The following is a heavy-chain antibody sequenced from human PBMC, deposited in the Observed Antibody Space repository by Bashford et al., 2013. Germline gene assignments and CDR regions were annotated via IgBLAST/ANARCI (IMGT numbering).Heavy chain of an antibody. CDR2: ISAYNGNT. J-gene: IGHJ3*02. Sequence: ASVKVSCKASGYTFTSYGISWVRQAPGQGLEWMGWISAYNGNTNYAQKLQGRVTMTTDTSTSTAYMELRSLRSDDTAVYYCARDGITMIVVVIGDAFDIVGPRGQVVTVSS. V-gene: IGHV1-18*01. D-gene: IGHD3-22*01. CDR3: ARDGITMIVVVIGDAFDI. CDR1: GYTFTSYG.